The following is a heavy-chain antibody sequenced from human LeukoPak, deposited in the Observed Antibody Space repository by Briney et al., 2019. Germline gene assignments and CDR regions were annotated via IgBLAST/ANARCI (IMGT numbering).Heavy chain of an antibody. CDR3: ARDHEY. CDR2: IYHSGST. J-gene: IGHJ4*02. Sequence: PSETLPLTCTVSGHSISSGYYWGWIRQPPGKGLEWIGSIYHSGSTYYNPSLKSRVTISVDTSKNQFSLKLSSVTAADTAVYYCARDHEYWGQGTLVTVSS. CDR1: GHSISSGYY. V-gene: IGHV4-38-2*02.